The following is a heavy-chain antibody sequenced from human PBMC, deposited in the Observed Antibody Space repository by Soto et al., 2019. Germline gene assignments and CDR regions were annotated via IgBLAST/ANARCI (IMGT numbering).Heavy chain of an antibody. CDR2: ISAYNGNT. Sequence: QVQLVQSGAEVKKPGASVKVSCKASGYTFTDYGMSWVRQAPGQGLEWMGWISAYNGNTNSAQKLQGRVTMTTDTSTTTAYMELRNLRSDDTAVYYCARGPRGFGELSSIDYWAQGTLVTVSS. D-gene: IGHD3-10*01. V-gene: IGHV1-18*04. CDR3: ARGPRGFGELSSIDY. J-gene: IGHJ4*02. CDR1: GYTFTDYG.